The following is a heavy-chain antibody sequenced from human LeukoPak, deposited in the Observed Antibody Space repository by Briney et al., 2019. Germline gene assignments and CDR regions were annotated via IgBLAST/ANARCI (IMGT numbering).Heavy chain of an antibody. J-gene: IGHJ6*03. V-gene: IGHV3-21*01. Sequence: GGSLRLSCAASGFTFSTYNMNWVRQAPGKGLEWVSSITSSSSYTFYADSVKDRFTISRDNAKNSLYLQMNSLRAEDTAIYYCARDPYNGNYGDSYYYYMDVWGKGTTVTISS. CDR3: ARDPYNGNYGDSYYYYMDV. D-gene: IGHD1-26*01. CDR2: ITSSSSYT. CDR1: GFTFSTYN.